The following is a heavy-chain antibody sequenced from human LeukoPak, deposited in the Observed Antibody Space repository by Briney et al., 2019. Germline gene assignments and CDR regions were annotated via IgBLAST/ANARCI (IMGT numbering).Heavy chain of an antibody. Sequence: ASVKVSCKASGYTFTGHYMHWVRQAPGQGLEWMGWINPNSGGTNYAQKLQGRVTMTTDTSTSTAYMELRSLRSDDTAVYYCARGYHYYDSSGYGDWGQGTLVTVSS. D-gene: IGHD3-22*01. CDR1: GYTFTGHY. CDR3: ARGYHYYDSSGYGD. V-gene: IGHV1-2*02. CDR2: INPNSGGT. J-gene: IGHJ4*02.